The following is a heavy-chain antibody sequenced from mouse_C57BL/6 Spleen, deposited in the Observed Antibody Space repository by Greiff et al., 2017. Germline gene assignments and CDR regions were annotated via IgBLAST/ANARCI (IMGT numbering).Heavy chain of an antibody. CDR1: GYTFTSYW. V-gene: IGHV1-64*01. Sequence: QVQLQQPGAELVKPGASVKLSCKASGYTFTSYWMHWVKQRPGQGLEWIGMIHPNSGSTNYNEKFKSKATLTVDKSSSTAYMQLSSLTSEDAAVYCCAREVDYGYAMDCWGQGATVTVAS. CDR2: IHPNSGST. J-gene: IGHJ4*01. CDR3: AREVDYGYAMDC. D-gene: IGHD2-4*01.